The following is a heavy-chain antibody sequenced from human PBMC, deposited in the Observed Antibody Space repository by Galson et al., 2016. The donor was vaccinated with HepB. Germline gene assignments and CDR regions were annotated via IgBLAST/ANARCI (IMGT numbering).Heavy chain of an antibody. CDR2: IYYSGTT. J-gene: IGHJ4*02. CDR3: ARQSIQWDYSDF. Sequence: ETLSLTCTVSGDSIISTSYYWAVIRQPPGKGLEWIGTIYYSGTTYYNPSVKSQLTLSVDTSQSQFSLSLNSVTAAITAVYFCARQSIQWDYSDFWGQGALITVSS. D-gene: IGHD2-2*02. CDR1: GDSIISTSYY. V-gene: IGHV4-39*01.